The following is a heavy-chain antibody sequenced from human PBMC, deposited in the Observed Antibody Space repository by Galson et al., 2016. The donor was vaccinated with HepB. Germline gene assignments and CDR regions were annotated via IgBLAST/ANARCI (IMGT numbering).Heavy chain of an antibody. V-gene: IGHV3-23*01. J-gene: IGHJ5*02. CDR2: ISASGTRA. D-gene: IGHD3-10*01. Sequence: SLRLSCAASGFTFSSYAMTWLRQGPGMGLEWVSSISASGTRAFYADGVKGRFTMSRDNSKNTLYVKMDSLRVEDTAVYYCAKDRLETYYGAGSYYNPWGQGTLVTVSS. CDR1: GFTFSSYA. CDR3: AKDRLETYYGAGSYYNP.